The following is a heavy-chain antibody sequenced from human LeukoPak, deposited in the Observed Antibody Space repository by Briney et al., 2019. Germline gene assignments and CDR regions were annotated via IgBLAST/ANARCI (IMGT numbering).Heavy chain of an antibody. J-gene: IGHJ4*02. Sequence: ASVKVSCKASGYTFTGYYMHWVRQAPGQGLEWMGQINPNSGGTNYAQKFQGRVTMTRDTSISTAYMELSRLRSDDTAVYYCARPSSGSGSKPALDYWGQGTLVTVSS. CDR3: ARPSSGSGSKPALDY. CDR2: INPNSGGT. CDR1: GYTFTGYY. D-gene: IGHD1-26*01. V-gene: IGHV1-2*06.